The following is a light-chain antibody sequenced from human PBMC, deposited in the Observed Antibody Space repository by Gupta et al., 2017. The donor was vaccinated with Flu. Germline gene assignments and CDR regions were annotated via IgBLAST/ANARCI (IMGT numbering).Light chain of an antibody. CDR2: DDD. Sequence: SYVLTQPPSVSVAPGQTATITCGGDNLGSKSVHWYQQRPGQAPVLVVYDDDDRPSGIPERLSGSNSGNTATLTISRVEAGDEAAFFCQVWDATTDHPGVFGGGTNLTVL. V-gene: IGLV3-21*02. J-gene: IGLJ2*01. CDR1: NLGSKS. CDR3: QVWDATTDHPGV.